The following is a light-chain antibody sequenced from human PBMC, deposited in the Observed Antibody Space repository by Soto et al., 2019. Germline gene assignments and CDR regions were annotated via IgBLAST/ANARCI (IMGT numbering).Light chain of an antibody. V-gene: IGKV3-15*01. CDR1: QSVSSN. CDR2: GAS. J-gene: IGKJ1*01. Sequence: EIEMTQSPATLSVSPGERATLSCRASQSVSSNLAWYQQKPGQGPRLLIYGASTRATGIPARFSGSGSGTEFTLTISSLQSEDLAVYYCQHYNNLPVTFGQGTKVEIK. CDR3: QHYNNLPVT.